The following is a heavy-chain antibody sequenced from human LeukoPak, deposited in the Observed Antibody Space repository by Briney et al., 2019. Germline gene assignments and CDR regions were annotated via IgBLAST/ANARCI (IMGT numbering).Heavy chain of an antibody. Sequence: GGSLRLSCAASGFTFSSYWMSWVRQAPGKGLEWVANIKQDGSEKYYVDSVKGRFTISRDNAKNSLYLQMNSLRAEDTAVYYCARHWETYYDILTGYPYFDDWGQGTLVTVSS. CDR3: ARHWETYYDILTGYPYFDD. J-gene: IGHJ4*02. CDR1: GFTFSSYW. CDR2: IKQDGSEK. V-gene: IGHV3-7*01. D-gene: IGHD3-9*01.